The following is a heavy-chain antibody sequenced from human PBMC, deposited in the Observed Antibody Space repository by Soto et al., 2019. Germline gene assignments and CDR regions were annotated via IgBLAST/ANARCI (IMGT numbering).Heavy chain of an antibody. CDR3: ARLTEAERH. D-gene: IGHD1-1*01. CDR1: GFSVSSSH. CDR2: LYNHGKT. J-gene: IGHJ4*02. Sequence: EVQLVESGGGLTQPGGSLRRSSVVSGFSVSSSHMIWVRQAPGKGLEGVSILYNHGKTNYVDSVKGRFTITRDNSKNTFYLQMNSLRVEDTAVYYCARLTEAERHWGQGALVTVSS. V-gene: IGHV3-53*01.